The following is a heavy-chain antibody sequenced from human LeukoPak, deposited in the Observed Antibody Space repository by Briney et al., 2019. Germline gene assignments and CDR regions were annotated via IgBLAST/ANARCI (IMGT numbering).Heavy chain of an antibody. Sequence: GGSLRLSCAASGFTFSSYWTSWVRQAPGKGLEWVANIKQDGSEKYYVDSVKGRFTISRDNAKNSLYLQMNSLRAEDTAVYYCARDDYYDSSGFDYWGQGTLVTVSS. D-gene: IGHD3-22*01. V-gene: IGHV3-7*01. CDR3: ARDDYYDSSGFDY. CDR2: IKQDGSEK. J-gene: IGHJ4*02. CDR1: GFTFSSYW.